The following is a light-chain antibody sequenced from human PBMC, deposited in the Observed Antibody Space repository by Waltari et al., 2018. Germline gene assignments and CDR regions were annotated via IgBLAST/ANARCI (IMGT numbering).Light chain of an antibody. Sequence: DIVMTQSPDSLAVSPGERATIHFKPSQSVYSTSNRENCLGWYQQKPGRPPKLLFYWASTREPGVPDRFSGSGSGTDFTLTISSLQAEDVALYYCQQYYTSPSTFGQGTRLEIK. CDR2: WAS. CDR1: QSVYSTSNRENC. CDR3: QQYYTSPST. V-gene: IGKV4-1*01. J-gene: IGKJ5*01.